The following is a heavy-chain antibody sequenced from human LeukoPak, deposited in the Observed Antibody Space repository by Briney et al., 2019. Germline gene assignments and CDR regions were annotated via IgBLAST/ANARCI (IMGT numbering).Heavy chain of an antibody. J-gene: IGHJ6*02. V-gene: IGHV4-59*01. CDR2: IYYSGST. CDR3: ARFIVVVPAARQGPYYYGVDV. CDR1: GGSISSYY. D-gene: IGHD2-2*01. Sequence: SETLSLTCTVSGGSISSYYWSWIRQPPGKGLEWIGYIYYSGSTNYNPSLKSRVTISVDTSKNQFSLKLSSVTAADTAVYYCARFIVVVPAARQGPYYYGVDVWGQGTTVTVSS.